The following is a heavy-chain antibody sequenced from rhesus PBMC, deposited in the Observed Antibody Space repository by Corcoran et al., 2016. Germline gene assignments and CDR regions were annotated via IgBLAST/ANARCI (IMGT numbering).Heavy chain of an antibody. J-gene: IGHJ5-1*01. CDR3: ARDNSVVITFNPNRFDV. V-gene: IGHV4-80*01. Sequence: QVQLQESGPGLVKPSETLSLTCAVSGASISSYWWNWIRQTPGKGTEWFGGINANMWLNNYNPSLKSRVTISKDASKNQFSLKLSSVTAADTAVYYCARDNSVVITFNPNRFDVWGPGVLVTVSS. D-gene: IGHD2-33*01. CDR2: INANMWLN. CDR1: GASISSYW.